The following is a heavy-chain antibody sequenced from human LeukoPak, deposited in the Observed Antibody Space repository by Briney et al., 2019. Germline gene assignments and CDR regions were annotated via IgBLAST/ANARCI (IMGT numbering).Heavy chain of an antibody. Sequence: QTGGSLRLSCAASGFTFSSYSMNWVRQAPGKGLEWVSAISGSGGSTYYADSVKGRFTISRDNSKNTLYLQMNSLRAEDTAVYYCAKFFFFDYGDEPYYFDYWGQGTLVTVSS. CDR3: AKFFFFDYGDEPYYFDY. J-gene: IGHJ4*02. V-gene: IGHV3-23*01. CDR2: ISGSGGST. D-gene: IGHD4-17*01. CDR1: GFTFSSYS.